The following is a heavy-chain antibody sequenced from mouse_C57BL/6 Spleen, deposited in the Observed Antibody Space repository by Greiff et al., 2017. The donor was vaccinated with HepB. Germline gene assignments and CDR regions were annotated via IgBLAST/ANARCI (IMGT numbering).Heavy chain of an antibody. CDR2: ISSGSSTI. Sequence: DVKLVESGGGLVKPGGSLKLSCAASGFTFSDYGMHWVRQAPEKGLEWVAYISSGSSTIYYADTVKGRFTISRDNAKNTLFLQMTSLRSEDTAMYYCASPDYGTAWFAYWGQGTLVTVSA. D-gene: IGHD2-4*01. V-gene: IGHV5-17*01. CDR3: ASPDYGTAWFAY. J-gene: IGHJ3*01. CDR1: GFTFSDYG.